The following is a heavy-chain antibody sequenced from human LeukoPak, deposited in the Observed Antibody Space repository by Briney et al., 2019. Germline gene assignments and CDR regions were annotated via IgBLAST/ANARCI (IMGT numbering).Heavy chain of an antibody. V-gene: IGHV3-74*01. CDR2: ISTDGNTT. CDR3: TRDVGFYGSGSYYRD. Sequence: GGSLRLSCAASVFTFSNYWMHWVRQGSGKGLVWVSRISTDGNTTNYADSVKGRFTISRDNAKNTLYLQMSSLTAEDTAVYYCTRDVGFYGSGSYYRDWGQGSLVTVSS. D-gene: IGHD3-10*01. J-gene: IGHJ4*02. CDR1: VFTFSNYW.